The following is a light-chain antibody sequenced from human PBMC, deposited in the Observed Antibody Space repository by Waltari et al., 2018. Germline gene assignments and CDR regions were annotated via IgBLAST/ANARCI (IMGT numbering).Light chain of an antibody. Sequence: QSALTQPASVSGSPGQSITVSCTGSSSDVGGYNYVSWYQQHPGKAPKLLLYDVTNRSSGVSSRFSGSKSGNTASLAISGLQAEDEADYYCSSYTSSNTLVFGGGTKLTVL. CDR1: SSDVGGYNY. J-gene: IGLJ2*01. CDR2: DVT. V-gene: IGLV2-14*03. CDR3: SSYTSSNTLV.